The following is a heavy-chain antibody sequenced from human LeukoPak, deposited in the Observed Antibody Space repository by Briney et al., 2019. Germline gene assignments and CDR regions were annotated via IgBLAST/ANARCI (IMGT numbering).Heavy chain of an antibody. J-gene: IGHJ4*02. CDR1: GFTFSSYA. CDR2: ISYDGSNK. V-gene: IGHV3-30*04. Sequence: GGSLRLSCAVSGFTFSSYAMSWVRQAPGKGLEWVAVISYDGSNKYYADSVKGRFTISRDNSKNTLYLQMNSLRAEDTAVYYCARGLAGDPSFDYWGQGTLVTVSS. D-gene: IGHD4-17*01. CDR3: ARGLAGDPSFDY.